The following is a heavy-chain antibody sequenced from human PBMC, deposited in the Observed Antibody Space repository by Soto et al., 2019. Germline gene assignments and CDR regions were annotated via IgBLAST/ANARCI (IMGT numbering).Heavy chain of an antibody. CDR3: ARALAAAGQDYYYYYGMDV. Sequence: EVQLVESGGGLVQPGGSLRLSCAASRFTFSSYSMNWVRQAPGKGLEWVSYISSSSSTIYYADSVKGRFTISRDNAKNSLYLQMNSLRDEDTAVYYCARALAAAGQDYYYYYGMDVWGQGTTVTVSS. V-gene: IGHV3-48*02. D-gene: IGHD6-13*01. J-gene: IGHJ6*02. CDR2: ISSSSSTI. CDR1: RFTFSSYS.